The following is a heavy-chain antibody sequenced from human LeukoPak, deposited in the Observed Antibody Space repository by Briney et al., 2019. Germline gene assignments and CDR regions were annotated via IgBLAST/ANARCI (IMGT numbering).Heavy chain of an antibody. CDR3: AKDRARSAAAPDAFDI. CDR1: GFTFSSYG. Sequence: GGSLRLSCAASGFTFSSYGMHWVRQAPGKGLEWVAVISYDGSNKYYADSVKGRFTISRDNSKNTLYLQMNSLRAEDTAVYYCAKDRARSAAAPDAFDIWGQGTMVTVSS. D-gene: IGHD6-13*01. CDR2: ISYDGSNK. V-gene: IGHV3-30*18. J-gene: IGHJ3*02.